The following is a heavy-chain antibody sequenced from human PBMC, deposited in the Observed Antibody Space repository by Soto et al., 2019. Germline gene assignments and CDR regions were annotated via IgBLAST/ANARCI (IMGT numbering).Heavy chain of an antibody. CDR2: IYSGGST. Sequence: PGGSLRLSCAASGFTVSSNYMSWVRQAPGKGLEWVSVIYSGGSTYYADSVKGRFTISRDNSKNTLYLQMNSLRAEDTAVYYCARTELRYFVSYYGMDVWGQGTTVTVSS. CDR3: ARTELRYFVSYYGMDV. CDR1: GFTVSSNY. D-gene: IGHD3-9*01. V-gene: IGHV3-53*01. J-gene: IGHJ6*02.